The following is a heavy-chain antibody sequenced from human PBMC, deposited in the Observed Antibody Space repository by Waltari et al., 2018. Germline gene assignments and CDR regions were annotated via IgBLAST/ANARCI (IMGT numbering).Heavy chain of an antibody. D-gene: IGHD2-15*01. J-gene: IGHJ4*02. CDR2: IHRSGGP. CDR1: GDYMSGNDL. CDR3: ARDRGRGLYLDS. Sequence: QVQLQESGPGLVKPSGTLSLTCAVSGDYMSGNDLWNWVRQPPGKRLEWVGQIHRSGGPHFNPSLDGRLTMSIDTSNRWFSLNVTSATAADTAFYDCARDRGRGLYLDSGGQGTLVTVAP. V-gene: IGHV4-4*02.